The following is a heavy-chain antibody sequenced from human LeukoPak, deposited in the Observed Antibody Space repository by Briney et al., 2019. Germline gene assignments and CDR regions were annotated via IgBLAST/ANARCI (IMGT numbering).Heavy chain of an antibody. CDR3: ARISVVSRSGPLDY. V-gene: IGHV3-23*01. Sequence: GGSLRLSCAASGFTFSSYAMTWVRQAPGKGLEWVSTIRSGAYTYYADSVKGRLSISRDNSKNTLHLEMNSLRAEDAAVYYCARISVVSRSGPLDYWGQGTLVTVSS. J-gene: IGHJ4*02. CDR2: IRSGAYT. D-gene: IGHD3-10*01. CDR1: GFTFSSYA.